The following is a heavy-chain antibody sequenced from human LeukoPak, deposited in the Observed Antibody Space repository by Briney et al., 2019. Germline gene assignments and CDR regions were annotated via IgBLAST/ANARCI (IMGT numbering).Heavy chain of an antibody. CDR3: ARDYYDSSGYSYYYYGMDV. Sequence: SETLSLTCTVSGGSLSSGGYYWRWIRQHPGKGLEWIGYIYYSGSTYYNPSLKSRVTISVDTSKNQFSLKLSSVTAADTAVYYCARDYYDSSGYSYYYYGMDVWGQGTTVTVSS. V-gene: IGHV4-31*03. D-gene: IGHD3-22*01. CDR1: GGSLSSGGYY. CDR2: IYYSGST. J-gene: IGHJ6*02.